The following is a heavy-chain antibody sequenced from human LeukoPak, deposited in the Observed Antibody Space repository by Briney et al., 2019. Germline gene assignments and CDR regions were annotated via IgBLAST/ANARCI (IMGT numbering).Heavy chain of an antibody. J-gene: IGHJ4*02. V-gene: IGHV1-46*01. D-gene: IGHD6-19*01. CDR1: GYTFTSYY. Sequence: ASVKVSCKASGYTFTSYYMHWVRQAPGQGLEWMGIINPSGGSTSYAQKFQGRVTITRDTSTSTVYMELSRLRSDDTAVYYCARSTAVADDADYWGQGTLVTVSS. CDR2: INPSGGST. CDR3: ARSTAVADDADY.